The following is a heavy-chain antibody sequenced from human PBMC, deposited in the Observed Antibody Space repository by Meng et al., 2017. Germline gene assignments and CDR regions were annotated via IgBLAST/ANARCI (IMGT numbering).Heavy chain of an antibody. CDR1: GGTFSSYA. CDR3: ARNRRNEYYYDSSGYYPPDY. J-gene: IGHJ4*02. Sequence: SVKVSCKASGGTFSSYAISWVRQAPGQGLEWMGGIIPIFGTANYAQKFQGRVTITTDESTSTASMELSSLRSEDTAVYYCARNRRNEYYYDSSGYYPPDYWGQGTLVTVSS. V-gene: IGHV1-69*05. D-gene: IGHD3-22*01. CDR2: IIPIFGTA.